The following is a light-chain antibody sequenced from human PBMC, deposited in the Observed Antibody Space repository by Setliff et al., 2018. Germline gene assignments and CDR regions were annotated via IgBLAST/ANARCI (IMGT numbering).Light chain of an antibody. CDR3: SSYTTSGTYV. CDR2: DVT. CDR1: SSDVGGYNY. Sequence: QSVLTQPASVSGSPGQWITISCSGTSSDVGGYNYVSWYQQHPGKAPKLMIYDVTNRPSGISNRFSGSKSGSTASLTISGLQAEDDADYYCSSYTTSGTYVFGTGTKVTVL. J-gene: IGLJ1*01. V-gene: IGLV2-14*03.